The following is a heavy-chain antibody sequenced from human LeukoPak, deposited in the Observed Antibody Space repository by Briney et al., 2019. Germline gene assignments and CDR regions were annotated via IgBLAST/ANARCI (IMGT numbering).Heavy chain of an antibody. D-gene: IGHD3-22*01. CDR1: GFIFSTHG. V-gene: IGHV3-33*01. CDR3: ARGRGLGSGSYYYYFDS. Sequence: GGPLKLSGPPSGFIFSTHGRHWVRQGPGRGREGVAIKGYDGSEKYYADSVKGRFTISRDNSKNTLYLQMDSLRAEDTAVYYCARGRGLGSGSYYYYFDSWGQGTLVTVSS. CDR2: KGYDGSEK. J-gene: IGHJ4*02.